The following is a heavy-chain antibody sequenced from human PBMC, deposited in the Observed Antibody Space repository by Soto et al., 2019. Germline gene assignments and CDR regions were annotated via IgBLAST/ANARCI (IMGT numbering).Heavy chain of an antibody. CDR2: ISYDGSNK. V-gene: IGHV3-30*03. CDR1: GFTFRSYG. D-gene: IGHD5-18*01. J-gene: IGHJ5*02. CDR3: AIFGLGYSYGNNWFDP. Sequence: GGSLILSCAASGFTFRSYGMHWDRQAPGKGLEWVAVISYDGSNKYYADSVKGRFTISRDNSKNTLYLQMNSLRAEDTAVYYCAIFGLGYSYGNNWFDPWGQGT.